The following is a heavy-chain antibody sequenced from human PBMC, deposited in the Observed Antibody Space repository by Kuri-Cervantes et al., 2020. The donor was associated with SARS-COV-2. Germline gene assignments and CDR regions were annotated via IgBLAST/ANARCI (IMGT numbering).Heavy chain of an antibody. CDR1: GGTFSNYI. V-gene: IGHV1-69*13. J-gene: IGHJ3*02. Sequence: SVKVSCKTSGGTFSNYIISWVRQAPGQGLEWMGRIIPIFGTANYAQKFQGRVTITADESTSTAYMELSSLRSEDTAVYYCATALRIVVVPAANLGVDAFDIWGQGTMVTVSS. D-gene: IGHD2-2*01. CDR3: ATALRIVVVPAANLGVDAFDI. CDR2: IIPIFGTA.